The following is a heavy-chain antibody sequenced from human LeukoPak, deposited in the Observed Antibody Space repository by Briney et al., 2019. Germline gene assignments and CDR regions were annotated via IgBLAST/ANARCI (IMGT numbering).Heavy chain of an antibody. CDR3: ARAGSGYFIPDASDI. Sequence: PSETLSLTCTVSGDSISGTSFYWGWIRQPPGKGLEYIGSVYYTGTTYYNPSLKSRVTISVDPSKNQFSLKLTSVTAADTAVYYCARAGSGYFIPDASDIWGQGTMVTVSS. D-gene: IGHD3-22*01. CDR2: VYYTGTT. CDR1: GDSISGTSFY. V-gene: IGHV4-39*07. J-gene: IGHJ3*02.